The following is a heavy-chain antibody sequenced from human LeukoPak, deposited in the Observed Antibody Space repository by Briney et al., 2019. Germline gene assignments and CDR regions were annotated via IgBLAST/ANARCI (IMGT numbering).Heavy chain of an antibody. CDR1: GGSISRLNW. CDR2: IQFTGST. V-gene: IGHV4-4*02. CDR3: ARHMTVTGTRGCDY. Sequence: PSGTLSLNCDVSGGSISRLNWCSWVRQPPGKGLEWIGEIQFTGSTHYNPSLKSRVTISVDESRNQFSLKLSSVTAADTAVYYCARHMTVTGTRGCDYWGQGILVTVSS. D-gene: IGHD4-11*01. J-gene: IGHJ4*02.